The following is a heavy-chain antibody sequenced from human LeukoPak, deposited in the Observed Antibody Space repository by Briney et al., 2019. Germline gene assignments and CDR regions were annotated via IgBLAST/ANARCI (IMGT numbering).Heavy chain of an antibody. J-gene: IGHJ4*02. CDR1: GDSISSYY. D-gene: IGHD6-19*01. Sequence: SETLSLTCTVAGDSISSYYWSWIRQPPGKGLEWVGYIYYSGSTNYNPSLKSRLTISVDTSKNQFSLKLRSVTAADTAVYYCARYIAVAGAFYFDYWGQGTLVTVSS. CDR3: ARYIAVAGAFYFDY. V-gene: IGHV4-59*01. CDR2: IYYSGST.